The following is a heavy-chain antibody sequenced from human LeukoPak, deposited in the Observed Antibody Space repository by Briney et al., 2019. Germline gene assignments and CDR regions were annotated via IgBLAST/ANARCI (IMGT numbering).Heavy chain of an antibody. V-gene: IGHV4-59*08. J-gene: IGHJ3*02. CDR3: ARSVPIYYDSSGCGPYAFDI. CDR2: IYYSGST. Sequence: SETLSLTCTVSGGSISSYYWSWIRQPPGKGLEWIGYIYYSGSTNYNPSLKSRVTISVDTSKNQFSLKLSPVTAADTAVYYCARSVPIYYDSSGCGPYAFDIWGQGTMVTVSS. D-gene: IGHD3-22*01. CDR1: GGSISSYY.